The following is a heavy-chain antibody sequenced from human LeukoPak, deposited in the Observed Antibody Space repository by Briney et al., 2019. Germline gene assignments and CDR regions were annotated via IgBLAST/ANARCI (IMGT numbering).Heavy chain of an antibody. CDR1: GFTFSSYA. CDR2: ITGSGGST. Sequence: PGGSLRLFCAASGFTFSSYALSWVRQAPGKGLEWVSGITGSGGSTYYADSVKGRFTISRDNSKNTLYLQMNSLRAEDTALYYCARQAVAGRIDYWGQGTLVTVSS. V-gene: IGHV3-23*01. D-gene: IGHD6-19*01. J-gene: IGHJ4*02. CDR3: ARQAVAGRIDY.